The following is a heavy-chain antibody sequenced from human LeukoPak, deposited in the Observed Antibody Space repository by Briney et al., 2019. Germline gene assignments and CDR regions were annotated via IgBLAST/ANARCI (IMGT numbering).Heavy chain of an antibody. CDR2: MNPNSGNT. J-gene: IGHJ6*02. D-gene: IGHD3-3*01. CDR3: ARKDELRFLEWFPRLHKYGMDV. Sequence: ASVKVSCKASGYTFTSYDINWVRQATGQGLEWMGWMNPNSGNTGYAQKFQGRVTMTRNTSISTAYMELSSLRSEDTAVCYCARKDELRFLEWFPRLHKYGMDVWGQGTTVTVSS. V-gene: IGHV1-8*01. CDR1: GYTFTSYD.